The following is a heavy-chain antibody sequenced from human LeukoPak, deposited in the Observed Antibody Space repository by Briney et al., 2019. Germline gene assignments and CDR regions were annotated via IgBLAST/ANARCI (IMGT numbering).Heavy chain of an antibody. V-gene: IGHV3-11*04. CDR2: ISSSGRTI. D-gene: IGHD1-26*01. CDR1: GFTFSDYY. CDR3: ARGVVSGSYLYYFDY. J-gene: IGHJ4*02. Sequence: GGSLRLSCAASGFTFSDYYMSWIRQAPGKGLEWVSYISSSGRTIYYADSVKGRFTISRDNAKNSLYLQMNSLRAEDTAVYYCARGVVSGSYLYYFDYWGQGTLVTVSS.